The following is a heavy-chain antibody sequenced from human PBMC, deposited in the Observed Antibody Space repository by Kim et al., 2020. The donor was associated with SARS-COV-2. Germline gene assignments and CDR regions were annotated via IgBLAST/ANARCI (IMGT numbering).Heavy chain of an antibody. J-gene: IGHJ6*02. D-gene: IGHD3-16*01. CDR3: ARDPVLRASSWDYYYGMDV. CDR2: IIPIFGTA. Sequence: SVKVSCKASGGTFSSYAISWVRQAPGQGLEWMGGIIPIFGTANYAQKFQGRVTITADESTSTAYMELSSLRSEDTAVYYCARDPVLRASSWDYYYGMDVWGQGTTVTVSS. CDR1: GGTFSSYA. V-gene: IGHV1-69*13.